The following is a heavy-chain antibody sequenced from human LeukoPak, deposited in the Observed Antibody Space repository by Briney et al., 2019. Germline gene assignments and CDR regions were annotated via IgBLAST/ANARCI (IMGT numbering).Heavy chain of an antibody. CDR2: ISYDGSNK. CDR1: GFTFSSYN. D-gene: IGHD5-18*01. V-gene: IGHV3-30-3*01. CDR3: ARGRGYSYGYFDY. J-gene: IGHJ4*02. Sequence: GGSLRLSCAASGFTFSSYNMNWVRQAPGKGLEWVAVISYDGSNKYYADSVKGRFTISRDNSKNTLYLQMNSLRAEDTAVYYCARGRGYSYGYFDYWGQGTLVTVSS.